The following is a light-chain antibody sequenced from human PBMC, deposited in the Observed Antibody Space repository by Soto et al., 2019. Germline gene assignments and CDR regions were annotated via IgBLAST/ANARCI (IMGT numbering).Light chain of an antibody. V-gene: IGKV3D-20*02. Sequence: EIVMTQSPATLSVSPGERATLSCRASQSVSSTYLAWYQQKPGQAPRLLIYDASNRATGIPARFSGSGSGTDFTLTISSLEPEDFAVYYCQQRSNWPLTFGGGTKVEIK. CDR2: DAS. CDR3: QQRSNWPLT. CDR1: QSVSSTY. J-gene: IGKJ4*01.